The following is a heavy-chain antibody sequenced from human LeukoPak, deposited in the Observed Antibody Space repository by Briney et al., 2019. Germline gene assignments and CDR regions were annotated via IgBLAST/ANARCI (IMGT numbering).Heavy chain of an antibody. J-gene: IGHJ1*01. CDR2: MNPNSGAT. Sequence: GASVKVSCKASGYTFTSYDFNWLRQATGQGPEWMGWMNPNSGATGYAQKFQGRVTMTRSASINTAYMELTNLRSEDTAVYYCARDGVVDIVATMVHWGQGTLVTVSS. CDR1: GYTFTSYD. D-gene: IGHD5-12*01. V-gene: IGHV1-8*01. CDR3: ARDGVVDIVATMVH.